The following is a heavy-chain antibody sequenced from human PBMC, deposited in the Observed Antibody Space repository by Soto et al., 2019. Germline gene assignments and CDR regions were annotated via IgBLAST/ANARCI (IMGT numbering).Heavy chain of an antibody. J-gene: IGHJ6*02. CDR1: GFTVSSNY. Sequence: EVQLVESGGGLIQPGGSLRLSCAASGFTVSSNYMSWVRQAPGKGLEWVSVIYSGGSTYYADSVKGRFTISRDHSKNTLYLQMNSLRAEDTAVYYCARYSGGRGWYYGMDVWGQGTTVTVSS. CDR3: ARYSGGRGWYYGMDV. D-gene: IGHD1-26*01. CDR2: IYSGGST. V-gene: IGHV3-53*01.